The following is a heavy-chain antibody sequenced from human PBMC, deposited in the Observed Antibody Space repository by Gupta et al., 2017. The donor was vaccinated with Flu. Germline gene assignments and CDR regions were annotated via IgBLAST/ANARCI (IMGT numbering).Heavy chain of an antibody. CDR3: AKVMGGGYYYYGMDV. CDR2: ISGAAGAT. Sequence: EIQLLESGGGVMHPGGSLRLSCAASGFMFRSYAMSWVRQAPGKGLEWVASISGAAGATYYGDSVKGRFTISRDDSKSTVILQLNSLRDEDTAVYFCAKVMGGGYYYYGMDVWGQGTTVTVTS. D-gene: IGHD3-16*01. J-gene: IGHJ6*02. V-gene: IGHV3-23*01. CDR1: GFMFRSYA.